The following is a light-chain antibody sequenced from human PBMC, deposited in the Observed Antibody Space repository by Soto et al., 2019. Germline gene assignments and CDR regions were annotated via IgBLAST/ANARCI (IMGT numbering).Light chain of an antibody. CDR1: QAVSRW. V-gene: IGKV1-5*03. J-gene: IGKJ1*01. CDR3: QHYYSRES. CDR2: KTS. Sequence: DIQLTQSPAIVSASVGDTATITCRASQAVSRWFAWHQQQTAKVPRVLIYKTSDLANRVQSRFSGSGCGNESPLTISILQPDYFATYYCQHYYSRESFGPGTKV.